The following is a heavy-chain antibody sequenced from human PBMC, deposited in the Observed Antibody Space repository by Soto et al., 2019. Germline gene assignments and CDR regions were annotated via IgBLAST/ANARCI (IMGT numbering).Heavy chain of an antibody. D-gene: IGHD1-7*01. Sequence: ASVKVSCKASGYTFTSYAMHWVRQAPGQRLEWMGWINAGNGNTKYSQKFQGRVTITRDTSASTAYMELSSLRSEDTAVYYCASPSPNNWNSQLDYYYYGMDVWGQGTTVTVSS. V-gene: IGHV1-3*01. CDR3: ASPSPNNWNSQLDYYYYGMDV. CDR1: GYTFTSYA. J-gene: IGHJ6*02. CDR2: INAGNGNT.